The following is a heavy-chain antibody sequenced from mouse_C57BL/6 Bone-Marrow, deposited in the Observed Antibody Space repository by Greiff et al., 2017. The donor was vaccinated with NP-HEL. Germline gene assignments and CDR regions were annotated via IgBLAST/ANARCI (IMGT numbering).Heavy chain of an antibody. CDR2: LRSKSNNYAT. Sequence: DVKLQESGGGLVQPKGSLKLSCAASGFSFNTYAMNWVRQAPGQGLEWVARLRSKSNNYATYYADSVKDRFTISRDDSESMLYLQMNNLKTEDTAMYYCVRYSNFAYWGQGTLVTVSA. V-gene: IGHV10-1*01. J-gene: IGHJ3*01. D-gene: IGHD2-5*01. CDR3: VRYSNFAY. CDR1: GFSFNTYA.